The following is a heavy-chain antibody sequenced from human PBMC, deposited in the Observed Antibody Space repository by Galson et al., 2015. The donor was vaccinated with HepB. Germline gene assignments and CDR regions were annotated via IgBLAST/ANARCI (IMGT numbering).Heavy chain of an antibody. CDR3: SKDLSIAAAGLGAY. CDR1: EFTFSSYA. Sequence: SLRLSCAVPEFTFSSYAVSWVRQAPGKGLEWVSSISGSGGSTYYADSVEGRFTISRDNSKNTVYLQMSSLRAEDTAVYYWSKDLSIAAAGLGAYGGQGTLVTVSS. J-gene: IGHJ4*02. V-gene: IGHV3-23*01. CDR2: ISGSGGST. D-gene: IGHD6-13*01.